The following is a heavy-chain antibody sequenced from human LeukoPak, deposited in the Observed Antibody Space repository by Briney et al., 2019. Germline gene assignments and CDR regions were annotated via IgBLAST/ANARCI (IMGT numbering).Heavy chain of an antibody. Sequence: SETLSLTCTASGGSISSYYWSWIRQPPGKGLEWIGYIYYSGSTNYNPSLKSRVTISVDTSKNQFSLKLSSVTAADTAVYYCARATFSLGYCSSTSCPYYYYYYMDVWGKGTTVTVSS. D-gene: IGHD2-2*01. CDR2: IYYSGST. CDR1: GGSISSYY. J-gene: IGHJ6*03. V-gene: IGHV4-59*01. CDR3: ARATFSLGYCSSTSCPYYYYYYMDV.